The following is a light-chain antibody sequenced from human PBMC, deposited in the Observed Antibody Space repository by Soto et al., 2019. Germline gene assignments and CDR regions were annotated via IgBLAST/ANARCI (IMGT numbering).Light chain of an antibody. CDR2: DTS. CDR3: FLSYSGARKV. CDR1: TGAVTSGHY. J-gene: IGLJ2*01. V-gene: IGLV7-46*01. Sequence: QAVVTQEPSLTVSPGETVTLTCGSSTGAVTSGHYPYWFQQKPGQAPRTLIYDTSNKHARTPARFSGSLLGGKAALTLSGAQTEDEAEYYCFLSYSGARKVFGGGTQRTVL.